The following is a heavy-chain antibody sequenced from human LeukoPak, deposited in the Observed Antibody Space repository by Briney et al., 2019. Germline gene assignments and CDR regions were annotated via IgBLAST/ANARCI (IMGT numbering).Heavy chain of an antibody. D-gene: IGHD1-26*01. V-gene: IGHV4-61*02. Sequence: SETLSLTCTVSGGSISSGSYYWSWIRQPAGKGLEWIGRIYTSGSTNYNPSLKSRVTISVDTSKNQFSLKLSSVTAADTAVYYCARESSGSYIIPYYFDSWGQGTLVTVSS. CDR1: GGSISSGSYY. CDR3: ARESSGSYIIPYYFDS. CDR2: IYTSGST. J-gene: IGHJ4*02.